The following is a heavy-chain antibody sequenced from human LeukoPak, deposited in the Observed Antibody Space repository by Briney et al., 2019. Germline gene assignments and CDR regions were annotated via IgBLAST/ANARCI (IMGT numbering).Heavy chain of an antibody. J-gene: IGHJ4*02. V-gene: IGHV3-53*01. CDR1: GFTVSSNY. CDR2: IYSGGST. Sequence: GGSLRLSCAASGFTVSSNYMSWVRQAPGKGLEWVSVIYSGGSTYYADSVKGRFTISRDNAKNALSLQMNSLRDEDTAVYYCATSGNYYLKYWGQGTLVTVSS. CDR3: ATSGNYYLKY. D-gene: IGHD1-26*01.